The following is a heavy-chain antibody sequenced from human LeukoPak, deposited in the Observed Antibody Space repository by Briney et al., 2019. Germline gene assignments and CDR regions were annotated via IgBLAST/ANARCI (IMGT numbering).Heavy chain of an antibody. CDR3: ARTVPAAIGGWFDP. J-gene: IGHJ5*02. D-gene: IGHD2-2*02. V-gene: IGHV4-39*01. CDR2: IYYSGST. Sequence: PSETLSLTCTVSGGSISRSSYYWGWIRQPPGKGLEWIGSIYYSGSTYYNPSLKSRVTISVDTSKNQFSLKLSSVTAADTAVYYCARTVPAAIGGWFDPWGQGTLVTVSS. CDR1: GGSISRSSYY.